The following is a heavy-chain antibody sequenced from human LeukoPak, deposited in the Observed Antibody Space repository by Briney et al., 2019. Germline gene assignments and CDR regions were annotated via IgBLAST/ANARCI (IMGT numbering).Heavy chain of an antibody. CDR1: GFTFSSYS. J-gene: IGHJ4*02. CDR3: ASTLWFGEQYFDY. CDR2: ISSSSSTI. Sequence: GGSLRLSCAASGFTFSSYSMNWVRQAPGKGLEWVSYISSSSSTIYYADSVKGRFTISRDNAKNTLYLQMNSLRAEDTAVYYCASTLWFGEQYFDYWGQGTLVTVSS. V-gene: IGHV3-48*04. D-gene: IGHD3-10*01.